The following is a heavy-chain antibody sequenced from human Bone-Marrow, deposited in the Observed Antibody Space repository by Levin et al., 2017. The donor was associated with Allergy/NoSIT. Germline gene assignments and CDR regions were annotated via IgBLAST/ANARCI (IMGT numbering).Heavy chain of an antibody. V-gene: IGHV3-33*01. J-gene: IGHJ6*02. D-gene: IGHD5-18*01. Sequence: GESLKISCAASGFTFSSYGMHWVRQAPGKGLEWVAVIWYDGSNKYYADSVKGRFTISRDNSKNTLYLQMNSLRAEDTAVYYCARESIVDTAMVPPFGSYYYYYYGMDVWGQGTTVTVSS. CDR3: ARESIVDTAMVPPFGSYYYYYYGMDV. CDR1: GFTFSSYG. CDR2: IWYDGSNK.